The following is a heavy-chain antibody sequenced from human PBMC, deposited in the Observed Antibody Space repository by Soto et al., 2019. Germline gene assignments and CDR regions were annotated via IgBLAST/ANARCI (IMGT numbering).Heavy chain of an antibody. CDR1: GFTFSSYA. V-gene: IGHV3-66*01. J-gene: IGHJ6*03. CDR2: IYSGGST. D-gene: IGHD2-8*01. CDR3: ARDGHCTNGVCYRGYYYYYMDV. Sequence: GGSLRLSCGASGFTFSSYAMSWVRQAPGKGLEWVSVIYSGGSTYYADSVKGRFTISRDNSKNTLYLQMNSLRAEDTAVYYCARDGHCTNGVCYRGYYYYYMDVWGKGTTVTVSS.